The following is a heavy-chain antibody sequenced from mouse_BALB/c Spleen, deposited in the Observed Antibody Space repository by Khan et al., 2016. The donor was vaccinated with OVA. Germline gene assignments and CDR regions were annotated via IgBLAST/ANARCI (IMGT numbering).Heavy chain of an antibody. D-gene: IGHD2-3*01. Sequence: EVELVESGGGLVQPGGSMKLSCVASGFTFSNYWMNWVRQSPEKGLEWVAEIRLKSDDYVSHYAESVQGRFSISSADSNSSVYMQMNNLRAEDTGIYYCWLLLWGQGTTLTVSS. CDR1: GFTFSNYW. V-gene: IGHV6-6*02. CDR2: IRLKSDDYVS. J-gene: IGHJ2*01. CDR3: WLLL.